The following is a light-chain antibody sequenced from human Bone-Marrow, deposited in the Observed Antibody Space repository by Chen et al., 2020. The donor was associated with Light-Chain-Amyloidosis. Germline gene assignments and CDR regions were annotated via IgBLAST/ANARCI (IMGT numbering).Light chain of an antibody. CDR2: RVS. CDR3: KQGTRWPYA. V-gene: IGKV2-30*02. Sequence: DVVLTQSPLSLSVTLGQPASISCRSRQSLGHFDGNTYLNWFHQRPGQTPRRLIYRVSDRDSGVPNRFSGSGSGTDSTLRSSRVEAEDVGVYYCKQGTRWPYAFGQGTKLEIQ. J-gene: IGKJ2*01. CDR1: QSLGHFDGNTY.